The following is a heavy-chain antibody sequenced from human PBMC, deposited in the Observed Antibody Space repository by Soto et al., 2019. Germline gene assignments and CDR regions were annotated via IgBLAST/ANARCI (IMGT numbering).Heavy chain of an antibody. D-gene: IGHD6-13*01. Sequence: QVQLVQSGAEVKKPGASVKVSCKASGYTFTSYGISWVRQAPGQGLEWMGWISAYNGNTNYAQKLQGRVTMTTDTSTSTAYMELRSLRSDDTAVYYCARDPGVAAADLLYYYYYGMDVWGQGTTVTVSS. CDR3: ARDPGVAAADLLYYYYYGMDV. V-gene: IGHV1-18*04. CDR2: ISAYNGNT. J-gene: IGHJ6*02. CDR1: GYTFTSYG.